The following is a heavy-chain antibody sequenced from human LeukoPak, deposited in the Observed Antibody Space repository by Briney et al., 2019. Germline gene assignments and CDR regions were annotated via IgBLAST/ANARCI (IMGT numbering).Heavy chain of an antibody. D-gene: IGHD3-10*01. J-gene: IGHJ6*03. V-gene: IGHV1-69*06. CDR3: ARGGDMVRGVYYMDV. CDR1: GGTFSSYA. Sequence: ASVKVSCKASGGTFSSYAISWVRQAPGQGLEWMGGIIPIFGTANYAQKFRGRVTITADKSTRTAYMELSSLRSEDTAVYYCARGGDMVRGVYYMDVWGKGTTVTISS. CDR2: IIPIFGTA.